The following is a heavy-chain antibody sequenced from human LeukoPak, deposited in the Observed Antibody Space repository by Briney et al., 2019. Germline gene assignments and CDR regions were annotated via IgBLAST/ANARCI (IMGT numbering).Heavy chain of an antibody. Sequence: GGTLRLSCAASEFHFSTHGMNWVRQAPGKGLEWVSGVSPSGDITYYADSVMGRFTISRDNRKSTVSLQMNSLRAEDTALYYCVRDLDWGAFDVWGQGTMVTVSS. V-gene: IGHV3-23*01. CDR1: EFHFSTHG. D-gene: IGHD3/OR15-3a*01. CDR2: VSPSGDIT. CDR3: VRDLDWGAFDV. J-gene: IGHJ3*01.